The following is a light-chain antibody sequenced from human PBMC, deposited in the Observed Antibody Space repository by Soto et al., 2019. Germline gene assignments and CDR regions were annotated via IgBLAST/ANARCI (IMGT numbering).Light chain of an antibody. Sequence: QSALTQPASVSGWPGQSITIYCTGTSSDVGGSNYVSWYQLSPGKAPKLLIYDVDRPSGVSNRFSGSKAGNTASLTISGLQAEDEAYYCCKSYTSSGTVVFGGGTKVTVL. CDR2: DV. CDR3: KSYTSSGTVV. CDR1: SSDVGGSNY. J-gene: IGLJ3*02. V-gene: IGLV2-14*01.